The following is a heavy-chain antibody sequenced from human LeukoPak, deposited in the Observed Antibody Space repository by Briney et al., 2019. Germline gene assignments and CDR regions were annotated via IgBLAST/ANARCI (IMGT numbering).Heavy chain of an antibody. CDR2: INPNSGGT. V-gene: IGHV1-2*06. D-gene: IGHD5-24*01. Sequence: ASVKVSCKASGYTFTGYYMHWVRQAPGQGLEWMGRINPNSGGTNYAQKFQGRVTMTRDTSISTAYMELSRLRSDDTAVYYCARDQGVEMAPGGVDYWGQGTLVTVSS. J-gene: IGHJ4*02. CDR1: GYTFTGYY. CDR3: ARDQGVEMAPGGVDY.